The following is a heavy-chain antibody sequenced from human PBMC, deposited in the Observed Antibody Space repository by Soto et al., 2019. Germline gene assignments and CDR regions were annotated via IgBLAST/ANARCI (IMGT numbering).Heavy chain of an antibody. J-gene: IGHJ4*02. CDR1: GGSVSIGTYY. V-gene: IGHV4-61*01. Sequence: QVQLQESGPGLVKPSETLSLTCTVPGGSVSIGTYYWSWIKQPPGKGLEWIGFIHYSGSTNYNPSLKSRVTMSVDTSKNQFSLKLTSVNAADTALYYCTRGGDAYKNGHWGQGTLVTVYS. D-gene: IGHD2-21*01. CDR2: IHYSGST. CDR3: TRGGDAYKNGH.